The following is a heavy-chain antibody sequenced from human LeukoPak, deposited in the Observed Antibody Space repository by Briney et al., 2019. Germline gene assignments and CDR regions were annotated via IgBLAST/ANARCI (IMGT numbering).Heavy chain of an antibody. V-gene: IGHV3-23*01. J-gene: IGHJ4*02. CDR3: AKGANYYGSGSPSYYFDY. CDR1: GFTFSSYA. D-gene: IGHD3-10*01. CDR2: ISGSGGST. Sequence: GGSLRLSCAASGFTFSSYAMSWVRQAPGKGLEWVSAISGSGGSTYYADSVKGRFTISRDNSKNALYLQMNSLRAEDTAVYYCAKGANYYGSGSPSYYFDYWGQGTLVTVSS.